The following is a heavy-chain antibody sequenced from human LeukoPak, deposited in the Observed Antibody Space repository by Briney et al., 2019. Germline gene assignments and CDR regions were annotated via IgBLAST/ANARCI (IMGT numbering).Heavy chain of an antibody. V-gene: IGHV4-34*01. D-gene: IGHD1-7*01. J-gene: IGHJ6*03. CDR1: GGSFSGYY. Sequence: PSETLSLTCAVYGGSFSGYYWSWIRQPPGKGLEWIGGINHSGSTNYNPSLKSRVTISVDTSKNQFSLKLSFVTAADTAVYYCARVATTWPYYYYYYMDVWGKGTTVTVSS. CDR2: INHSGST. CDR3: ARVATTWPYYYYYYMDV.